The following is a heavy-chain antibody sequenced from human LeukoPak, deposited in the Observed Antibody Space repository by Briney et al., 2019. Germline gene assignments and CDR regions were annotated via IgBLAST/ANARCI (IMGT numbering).Heavy chain of an antibody. CDR2: ISGSGGST. CDR1: GFTFSSYA. D-gene: IGHD4-17*01. J-gene: IGHJ4*02. Sequence: GGSLRLSCAASGFTFSSYAMSWVRQAPGKGLEWVSAISGSGGSTYYADSVKGRFTISRDNSKNTLYLQMPSLRAEDTAVYYCAKGVGDYGFRFDYWGQGILVTVSS. CDR3: AKGVGDYGFRFDY. V-gene: IGHV3-23*01.